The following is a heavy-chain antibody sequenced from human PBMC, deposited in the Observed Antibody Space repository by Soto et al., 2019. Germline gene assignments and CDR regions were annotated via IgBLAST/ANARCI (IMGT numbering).Heavy chain of an antibody. CDR2: INSDGSST. Sequence: GGSLRLSCAASGFTFSSYWMHWVRQAPGKGLVWVSRINSDGSSTTYADSVKGRFTVSRDNAKNTLYLQMKSLRGEDTALYYCATLASIQPERFDYWGQGTQVTVSS. D-gene: IGHD1-1*01. CDR3: ATLASIQPERFDY. V-gene: IGHV3-74*01. J-gene: IGHJ4*02. CDR1: GFTFSSYW.